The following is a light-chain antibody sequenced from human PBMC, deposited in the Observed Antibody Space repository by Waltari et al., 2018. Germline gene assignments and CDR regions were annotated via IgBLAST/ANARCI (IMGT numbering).Light chain of an antibody. J-gene: IGLJ3*02. CDR2: DVT. Sequence: QSALTQPASVSGSPGQSITISCPGPSSDVGGYDYVSWYQQHPGKAPKLLIYDVTKRPSGVSNRFSGSKSANTASLTISGLQAEDEADYYCFSYRRSSTWVFGEGTKLTVL. V-gene: IGLV2-14*03. CDR3: FSYRRSSTWV. CDR1: SSDVGGYDY.